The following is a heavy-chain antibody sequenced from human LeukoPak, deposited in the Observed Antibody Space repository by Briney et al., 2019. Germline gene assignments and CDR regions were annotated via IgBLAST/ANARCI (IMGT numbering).Heavy chain of an antibody. Sequence: GEALKISCKGSGYSFTSYWISWVRQMPGKDLEGMGIIYPGDSDTRYSPSFQGQVTISADKSISTAYLQWSSLKASDTAMYYCARLSGYCSSTSCYANDAFDIWGQGTMVTVSS. CDR1: GYSFTSYW. V-gene: IGHV5-51*01. CDR3: ARLSGYCSSTSCYANDAFDI. D-gene: IGHD2-2*01. CDR2: IYPGDSDT. J-gene: IGHJ3*02.